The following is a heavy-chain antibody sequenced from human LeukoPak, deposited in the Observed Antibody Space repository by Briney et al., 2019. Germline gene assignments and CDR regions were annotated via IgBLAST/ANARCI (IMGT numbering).Heavy chain of an antibody. CDR2: IRNDGSNK. CDR3: AKASKVVLFTRDYYMDV. V-gene: IGHV3-30*02. CDR1: GFTFSSYA. Sequence: GGSLRLSWAASGFTFSSYAMHWVRQAAGKGLEWETFIRNDGSNKYYADSVKGRFTISRDNSKNTLYLQMNSLRPEDTAVYYCAKASKVVLFTRDYYMDVWGKGTTVTISS. J-gene: IGHJ6*03. D-gene: IGHD3-22*01.